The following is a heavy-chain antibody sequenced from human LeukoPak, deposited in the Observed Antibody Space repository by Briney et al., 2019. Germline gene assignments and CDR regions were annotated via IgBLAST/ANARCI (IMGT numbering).Heavy chain of an antibody. CDR1: GYTFTGYY. J-gene: IGHJ4*02. CDR2: IYPNSGGP. CDR3: ARKGEVYGDYDY. Sequence: ASVKVSCKASGYTFTGYYIHWVRQAPGQGLEWIGWIYPNSGGPNYAQKFQGRVTMTRDTSISTAYMELYSLRSDDTAVYYCARKGEVYGDYDYWGQGTLVTVSS. D-gene: IGHD4-17*01. V-gene: IGHV1-2*02.